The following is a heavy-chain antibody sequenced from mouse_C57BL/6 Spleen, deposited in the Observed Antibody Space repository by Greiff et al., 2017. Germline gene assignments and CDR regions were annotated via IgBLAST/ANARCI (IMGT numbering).Heavy chain of an antibody. CDR3: ARYLGQGLYFDY. D-gene: IGHD3-3*01. CDR2: INPNNGGT. V-gene: IGHV1-22*01. CDR1: GYTFTDYN. J-gene: IGHJ2*01. Sequence: EVQLQQSGPELVKPGASVKMSCKASGYTFTDYNMHWVKQSHGKSLEWIGYINPNNGGTSYNQKFKGKATLTVNKSSSTAYMELRSLTSEDSAVYYCARYLGQGLYFDYWGQGTTLTVSS.